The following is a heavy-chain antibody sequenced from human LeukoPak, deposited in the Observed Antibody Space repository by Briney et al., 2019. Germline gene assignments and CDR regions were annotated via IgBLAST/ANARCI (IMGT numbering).Heavy chain of an antibody. J-gene: IGHJ4*02. V-gene: IGHV3-48*01. CDR3: ARVGGSYFNY. CDR2: ISSSSSTI. CDR1: GFTFSSYS. D-gene: IGHD1-26*01. Sequence: GGSLRLSCAASGFTFSSYSMNWVRQAPGKGLEWVSYISSSSSTIYYADSVKGRFTISRDNSKNTVYLQMNSLRAEDTAVYYCARVGGSYFNYWGQGTLVTVSS.